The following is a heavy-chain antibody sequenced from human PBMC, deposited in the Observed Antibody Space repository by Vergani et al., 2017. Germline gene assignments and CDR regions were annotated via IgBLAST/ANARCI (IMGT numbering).Heavy chain of an antibody. V-gene: IGHV3-30-3*01. CDR3: AKDDVDWNSDY. J-gene: IGHJ4*02. Sequence: QVKLEESGGGVVQPGRSLRLSCAASGFSFGNYAMHWVRQAPGKGLEWVGVISYDGTEKKYADSVNGRFTISRDNSKNTLYLQMNSLRAEDTAVYYCAKDDVDWNSDYWGQGTLVTVSS. CDR1: GFSFGNYA. CDR2: ISYDGTEK. D-gene: IGHD3/OR15-3a*01.